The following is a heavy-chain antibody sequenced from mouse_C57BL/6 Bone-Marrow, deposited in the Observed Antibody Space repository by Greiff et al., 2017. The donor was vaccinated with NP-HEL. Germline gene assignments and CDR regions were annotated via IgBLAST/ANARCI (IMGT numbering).Heavy chain of an antibody. CDR1: GYTFTSYW. J-gene: IGHJ4*01. D-gene: IGHD1-1*01. V-gene: IGHV1-7*01. CDR2: INPSSGYT. CDR3: ARQRDYYGSSSFYAMDY. Sequence: QVQLQQSGAELAQPGASVKLSCKASGYTFTSYWMHWVKQRPGQGLEWIGYINPSSGYTKYNQKFKVKATLTADKSSSTAYMQLSSLTYEDSAVYYCARQRDYYGSSSFYAMDYWGQGTSVTVSS.